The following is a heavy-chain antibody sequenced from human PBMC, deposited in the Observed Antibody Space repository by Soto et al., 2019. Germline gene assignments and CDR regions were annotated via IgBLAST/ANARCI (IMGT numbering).Heavy chain of an antibody. V-gene: IGHV5-51*01. CDR3: ARVSYYDGRGYKYDFDY. Sequence: GESLKISCKGSGYNFDNYWIAWVRQMPGKGLEWMGIIYSGDSDTRYSPSFQGQVTISADKSIITAYLQWSSLKASDTAMYYCARVSYYDGRGYKYDFDYWGQGTLVTVSS. D-gene: IGHD3-22*01. CDR1: GYNFDNYW. J-gene: IGHJ4*02. CDR2: IYSGDSDT.